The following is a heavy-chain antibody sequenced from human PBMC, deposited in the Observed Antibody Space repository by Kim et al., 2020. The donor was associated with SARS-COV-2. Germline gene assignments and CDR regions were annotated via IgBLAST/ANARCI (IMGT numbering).Heavy chain of an antibody. V-gene: IGHV3-74*01. J-gene: IGHJ4*02. CDR2: INSDGSST. CDR1: GFTFSSYW. D-gene: IGHD2-15*01. Sequence: GGSLRLSCAASGFTFSSYWMHWVRQAPGKGLVWVSRINSDGSSTSYADSAKGRFTISRDNSKNTLYLQMNSLRAEDTAVYYCARGYFMGVAADYWGQGTLVSVSS. CDR3: ARGYFMGVAADY.